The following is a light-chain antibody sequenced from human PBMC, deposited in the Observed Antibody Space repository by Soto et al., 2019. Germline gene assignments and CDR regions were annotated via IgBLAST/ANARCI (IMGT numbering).Light chain of an antibody. V-gene: IGKV3-20*01. J-gene: IGKJ5*01. Sequence: EIALTQSPGTLSLSPGERATLSCRASQSVSSIYFAWYQQKPGQAPRLLIYGASSRATGIPDRFSGSGSGTDSTLTISRLEPEDFAVYYCQQFGTSPPSTFGQGTDWRL. CDR2: GAS. CDR3: QQFGTSPPST. CDR1: QSVSSIY.